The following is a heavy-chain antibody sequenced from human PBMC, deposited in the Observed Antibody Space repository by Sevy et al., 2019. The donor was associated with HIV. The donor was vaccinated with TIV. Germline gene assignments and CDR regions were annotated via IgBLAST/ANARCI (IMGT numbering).Heavy chain of an antibody. CDR1: GFTFSRNW. CDR3: ARKRSSYFIYYNYYYMDV. Sequence: GGSLRLSCAASGFTFSRNWMSWVRQAPGKGLEWVANIKPDGSEKAYVDSVKGRFTVSRDNAKNSLYLQMNSLRAGDTAVYYCARKRSSYFIYYNYYYMDVWGKGTTVTVSS. D-gene: IGHD4-4*01. V-gene: IGHV3-7*01. J-gene: IGHJ6*03. CDR2: IKPDGSEK.